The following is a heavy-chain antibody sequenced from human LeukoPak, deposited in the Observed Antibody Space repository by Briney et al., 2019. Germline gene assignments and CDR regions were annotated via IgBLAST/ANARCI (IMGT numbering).Heavy chain of an antibody. V-gene: IGHV3-23*01. D-gene: IGHD6-19*01. Sequence: GGSLRLSCAASGFTFSSYAMSWVRQAPGKGLEWVSGISGSGTSAYYADSVKGRFTISRDNSKNALYLQMNSLRAEDTALYYCARELRIAVAGTKDYWGQGTLVTVSS. CDR3: ARELRIAVAGTKDY. CDR2: ISGSGTSA. CDR1: GFTFSSYA. J-gene: IGHJ4*02.